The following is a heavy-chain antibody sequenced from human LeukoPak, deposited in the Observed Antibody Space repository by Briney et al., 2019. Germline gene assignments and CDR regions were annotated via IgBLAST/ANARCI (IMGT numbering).Heavy chain of an antibody. V-gene: IGHV1-18*01. J-gene: IGHJ6*03. Sequence: ASVKVSCKASGHTFTSYGISWVRQAPGQGLEWMGWISAYNGNTNYAQKLQGRVTMTTDTSTSTAYMELRSLRSDDTAVYYCARGVTIFGVVITHYYYYYMDVWGKGTTVTVSS. CDR3: ARGVTIFGVVITHYYYYYMDV. D-gene: IGHD3-3*01. CDR1: GHTFTSYG. CDR2: ISAYNGNT.